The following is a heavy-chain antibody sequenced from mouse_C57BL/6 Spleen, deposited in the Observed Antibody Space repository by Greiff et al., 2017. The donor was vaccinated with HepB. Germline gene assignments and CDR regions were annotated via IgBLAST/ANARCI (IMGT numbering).Heavy chain of an antibody. Sequence: DVKLVESGGDLVKPGGSLKLSCAASGFTFSSYGMSWVRQPPDTRLEWVATISSGGSYTYYPDSVKGRFTISRDNAKNTLYLQMSSLKSEDTAMYYCSRHLYYYGSSPYYYAMDYWGQGTSVTVSS. CDR3: SRHLYYYGSSPYYYAMDY. V-gene: IGHV5-6*02. J-gene: IGHJ4*01. CDR2: ISSGGSYT. CDR1: GFTFSSYG. D-gene: IGHD1-1*01.